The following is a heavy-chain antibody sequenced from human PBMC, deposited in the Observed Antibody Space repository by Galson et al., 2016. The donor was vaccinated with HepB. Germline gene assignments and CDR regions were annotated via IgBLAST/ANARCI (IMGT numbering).Heavy chain of an antibody. CDR2: ISGSGGST. V-gene: IGHV3-23*01. CDR3: AKSPWYDSSGYYYFDY. CDR1: GFTFDDYT. D-gene: IGHD3-22*01. J-gene: IGHJ4*02. Sequence: SLRLSCAASGFTFDDYTMHWVRQAPGKGLEWISGISGSGGSTFYADSVKGRFTISRDKSKNTLYLQMNSLRAEDTAVYHCAKSPWYDSSGYYYFDYWGQGTLVTVSS.